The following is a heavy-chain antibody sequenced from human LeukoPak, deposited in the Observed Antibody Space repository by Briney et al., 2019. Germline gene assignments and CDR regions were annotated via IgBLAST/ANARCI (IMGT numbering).Heavy chain of an antibody. J-gene: IGHJ4*02. CDR3: ARGPFSLRFPDY. CDR2: IIPIFGTA. CDR1: GGTFSSYA. Sequence: SVKVSCKASGGTFSSYAISWVRQAPGQGLELMGGIIPIFGTANYAQKFQGRVTITADESTSTAYMELSSLRSEDTAVYYCARGPFSLRFPDYWGQGTLVTVSS. V-gene: IGHV1-69*01. D-gene: IGHD3-3*01.